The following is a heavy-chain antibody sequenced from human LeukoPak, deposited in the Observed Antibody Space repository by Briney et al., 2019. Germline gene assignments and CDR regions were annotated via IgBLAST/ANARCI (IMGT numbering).Heavy chain of an antibody. D-gene: IGHD1-1*01. CDR1: GFMFNMYD. CDR3: ARVLGTGTTNDY. Sequence: PGGSLRLSCAASGFMFNMYDINWVRQAPGKGLEWVSYISGSGRTIYYADSVKGRFTISRDNAKKSLYLQMSSLRAEDTAVYFCARVLGTGTTNDYWGQGTLVTVSS. V-gene: IGHV3-48*03. J-gene: IGHJ4*02. CDR2: ISGSGRTI.